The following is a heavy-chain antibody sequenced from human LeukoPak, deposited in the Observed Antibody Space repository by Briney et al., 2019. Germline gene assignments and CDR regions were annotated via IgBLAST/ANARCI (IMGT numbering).Heavy chain of an antibody. J-gene: IGHJ4*02. Sequence: SETLSLTCTVSGGSISSYYWRWIRQPPGKGLEWIGYIYYSGSTNYNPSLKSRVTISVDTSKNQFSLKLSSVTAADTAVYYCARSDSSGSVCDYWGQGTLVTVSS. CDR1: GGSISSYY. D-gene: IGHD3-22*01. V-gene: IGHV4-59*13. CDR2: IYYSGST. CDR3: ARSDSSGSVCDY.